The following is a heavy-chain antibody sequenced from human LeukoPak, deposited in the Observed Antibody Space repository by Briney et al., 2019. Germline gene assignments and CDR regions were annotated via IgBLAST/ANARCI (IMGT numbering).Heavy chain of an antibody. J-gene: IGHJ4*02. CDR1: GFTFSSYS. D-gene: IGHD3-16*01. V-gene: IGHV3-21*01. Sequence: GGSLRLFCAASGFTFSSYSMNWVRQAPGKGLEWVSSISSSSSYIYYADSVKGRFTISRDNAKNSLYLQMNSLRAEDTAVYYCARFFNGWEFDYWGQGTLVTVSS. CDR3: ARFFNGWEFDY. CDR2: ISSSSSYI.